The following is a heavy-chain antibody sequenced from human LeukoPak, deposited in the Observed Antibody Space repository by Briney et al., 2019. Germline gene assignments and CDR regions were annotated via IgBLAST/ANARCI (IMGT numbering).Heavy chain of an antibody. CDR1: GFTFSSFS. J-gene: IGHJ3*02. CDR2: INNGGTTI. Sequence: GGSLRLSCAASGFTFSSFSMNWVRQAPGKGLEWSSYINNGGTTISYADSVKGRFTISRDNAENSLYLQMNSLRADDTAVYYCVRDFQYAFDIWGQGTVVTVSS. V-gene: IGHV3-48*01. CDR3: VRDFQYAFDI.